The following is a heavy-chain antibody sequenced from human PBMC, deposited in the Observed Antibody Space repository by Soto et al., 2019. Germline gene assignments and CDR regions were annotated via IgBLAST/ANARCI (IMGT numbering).Heavy chain of an antibody. J-gene: IGHJ6*02. CDR1: GYTFTSYD. V-gene: IGHV1-8*01. CDR2: MNPNSGNT. D-gene: IGHD6-13*01. Sequence: ASVKFSCKASGYTFTSYDINWVRQATGQGLEWMGWMNPNSGNTGYAQKFQGRVTMTRNTSISTAYMELSSLRSEDTAVYYCARDGIAAAGYYYYYGMDVWGQGTTVTVSS. CDR3: ARDGIAAAGYYYYYGMDV.